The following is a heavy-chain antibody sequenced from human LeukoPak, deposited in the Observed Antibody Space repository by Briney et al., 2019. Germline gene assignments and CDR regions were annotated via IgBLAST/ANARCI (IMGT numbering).Heavy chain of an antibody. CDR3: AKDERGNFDY. V-gene: IGHV3-30*02. Sequence: GGSLRLSCAASGFIFSNYAMQWVRQAPGMGLEWVAFIRYDGSNKYYADSVKGRFTISRDNSKNTLYLQMNSLRAEDTAVYYCAKDERGNFDYWGQGTLVTVSS. D-gene: IGHD3-16*01. J-gene: IGHJ4*02. CDR1: GFIFSNYA. CDR2: IRYDGSNK.